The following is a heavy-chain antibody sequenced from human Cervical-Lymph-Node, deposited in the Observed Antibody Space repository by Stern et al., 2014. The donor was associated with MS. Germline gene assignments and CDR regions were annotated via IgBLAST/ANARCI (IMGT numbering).Heavy chain of an antibody. D-gene: IGHD2-15*01. CDR2: INTNTGNP. Sequence: MKLVESGSELKKPGASVKVSCKASGYTFTSYAMNWVRQAPGQGLEWMGLINTNTGNPTYGQGVTGRFVFSLDTSVSTAYLQISSLKAEDTAVYYCARAELLYYYYGMDVWGQGTTVTVSS. CDR1: GYTFTSYA. CDR3: ARAELLYYYYGMDV. J-gene: IGHJ6*02. V-gene: IGHV7-4-1*02.